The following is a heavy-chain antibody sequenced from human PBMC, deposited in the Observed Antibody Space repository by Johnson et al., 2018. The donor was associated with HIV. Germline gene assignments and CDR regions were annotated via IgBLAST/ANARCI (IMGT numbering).Heavy chain of an antibody. CDR2: IKQDGSER. J-gene: IGHJ3*02. CDR1: GFTFSSYA. D-gene: IGHD1-26*01. V-gene: IGHV3-7*05. Sequence: VQLVESGGGVVRPGGSLRLSCAASGFTFSSYAMHWVRQTPGKGLEWVANIKQDGSERYYVDSVKGRFTISRDNAKNSLYLQMNSLRAEDTAFYYCARSRGGSSEDAFDIWGQGTMVTVSS. CDR3: ARSRGGSSEDAFDI.